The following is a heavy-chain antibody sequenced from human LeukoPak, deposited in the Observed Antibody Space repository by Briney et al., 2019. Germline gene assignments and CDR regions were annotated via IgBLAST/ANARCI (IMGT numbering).Heavy chain of an antibody. D-gene: IGHD5-18*01. CDR1: GDSFSSYA. CDR3: AKRGAARQDYYMDV. J-gene: IGHJ6*03. CDR2: IIPIFGTA. V-gene: IGHV1-69*06. Sequence: SVKVSCKASGDSFSSYAITWVRQAPGQGLEWLGRIIPIFGTANYPQKFQGRVTITADILSSTAYIEMTNLTSDDTAVYFCAKRGAARQDYYMDVWGNGTTVSVS.